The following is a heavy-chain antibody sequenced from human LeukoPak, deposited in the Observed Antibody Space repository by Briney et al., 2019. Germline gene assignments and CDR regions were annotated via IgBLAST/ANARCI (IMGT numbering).Heavy chain of an antibody. V-gene: IGHV1-18*01. CDR1: GYTFTSYG. CDR3: ARDRLLGVWELRRGYYYYGMDV. J-gene: IGHJ6*02. CDR2: ISAYNGNT. Sequence: ASVKVSCKASGYTFTSYGISWVRQAPGQGLEWMGWISAYNGNTNYAQKLQGRVTMTTDTSTSTAYMELRSLRSDDTAVYYCARDRLLGVWELRRGYYYYGMDVWGQGTTVTVSS. D-gene: IGHD1-26*01.